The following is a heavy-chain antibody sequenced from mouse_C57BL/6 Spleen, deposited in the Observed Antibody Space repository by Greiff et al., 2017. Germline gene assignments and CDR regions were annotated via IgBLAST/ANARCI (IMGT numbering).Heavy chain of an antibody. CDR2: IYPGSGST. D-gene: IGHD2-1*01. Sequence: QVQLKESGAELVKPGASVKMSCKASGYTFTSYWITWVKQRPGQGLEWIGDIYPGSGSTNYNEKFKSKATLTVDTSSSTAYMQLSSLTSEDSAVXYCAREDSYGNIDYWGQGTTLTVSS. J-gene: IGHJ2*01. CDR3: AREDSYGNIDY. CDR1: GYTFTSYW. V-gene: IGHV1-55*01.